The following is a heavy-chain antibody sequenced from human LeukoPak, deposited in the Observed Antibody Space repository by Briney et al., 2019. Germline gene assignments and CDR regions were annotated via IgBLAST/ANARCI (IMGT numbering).Heavy chain of an antibody. CDR1: GFTFSSYW. J-gene: IGHJ4*02. CDR3: VYGGFYFAY. D-gene: IGHD5-12*01. CDR2: IKQDGSEK. V-gene: IGHV3-7*02. Sequence: GGSLRLSCAASGFTFSSYWMSWVRQAPGEGLEWVANIKQDGSEKYYVDSVKGRFTISRDNAKNSLYLQINSLRAEDTAVYYCVYGGFYFAYWGQGTLVTVSS.